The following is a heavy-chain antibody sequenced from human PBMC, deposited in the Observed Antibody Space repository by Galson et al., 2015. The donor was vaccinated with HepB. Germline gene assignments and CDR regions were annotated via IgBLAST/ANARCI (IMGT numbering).Heavy chain of an antibody. CDR3: ARENRSSGTDN. Sequence: SLRLSCAASGFTFSTYSMYWVRQAPDKGLDWVALISYDGSNKDYADSVKGRFTVSRDNSKNSLYLQLNSLRPDDTAVYYCARENRSSGTDNWGQGTLVTVSS. CDR2: ISYDGSNK. J-gene: IGHJ4*02. D-gene: IGHD3-22*01. V-gene: IGHV3-30-3*01. CDR1: GFTFSTYS.